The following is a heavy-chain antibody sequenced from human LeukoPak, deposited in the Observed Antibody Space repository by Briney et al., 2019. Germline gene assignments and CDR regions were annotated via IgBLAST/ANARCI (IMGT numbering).Heavy chain of an antibody. CDR3: ARNVGY. D-gene: IGHD1-26*01. CDR1: GLTVSNNY. J-gene: IGHJ4*02. V-gene: IGHV3-53*01. Sequence: PGGSLRLSCAVSGLTVSNNYMSWVRQAPGKGLEWVSAIYSGGSTYYADSVKGRFTISRDNSKNTVYLQMNSLRDEDTAVYYCARNVGYWGQGTLVTVSS. CDR2: IYSGGST.